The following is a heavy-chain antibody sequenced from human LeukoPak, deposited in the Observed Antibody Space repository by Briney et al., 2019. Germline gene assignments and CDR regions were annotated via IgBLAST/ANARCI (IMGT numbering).Heavy chain of an antibody. D-gene: IGHD5-24*01. CDR2: IYSGGST. CDR1: GFTVSSNY. J-gene: IGHJ3*02. V-gene: IGHV3-53*01. CDR3: ARDAVETRGAFDI. Sequence: GGSLRLSCAASGFTVSSNYMSWVRQAPGKGLEWVSVIYSGGSTYYADSVKGRFTISRDNSKNTLYLQMNSLRAEDTAVYYCARDAVETRGAFDIWGQGTMVTVSS.